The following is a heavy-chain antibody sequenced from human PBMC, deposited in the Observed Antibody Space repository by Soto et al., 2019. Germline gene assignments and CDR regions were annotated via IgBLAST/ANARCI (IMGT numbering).Heavy chain of an antibody. CDR1: GFTFSNAW. CDR2: IKSKTDGGTT. CDR3: TTLGYCSGGSCYDPGLYY. Sequence: GGSLRLSCAASGFTFSNAWMSWVRQAPGKGLEWVGRIKSKTDGGTTDYAAPVKGRFTISGDDSKNTLYLQMNSLKTEDTAVYYCTTLGYCSGGSCYDPGLYYWGQGTLVTVSS. J-gene: IGHJ4*02. V-gene: IGHV3-15*01. D-gene: IGHD2-15*01.